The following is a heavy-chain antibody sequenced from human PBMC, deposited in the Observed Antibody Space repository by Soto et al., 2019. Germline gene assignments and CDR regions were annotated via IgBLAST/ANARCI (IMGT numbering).Heavy chain of an antibody. Sequence: EVQLLESGGGLVQPGGSLRLSCAASGFTFSSYAMSWVRQAPGKGLEWVSAISGSGGSTYYADPVKGRFTISRDNSKNTLYLQMNSLRAEDTAVYYCANHLWFGELSNWGQGTLVTVSS. CDR2: ISGSGGST. D-gene: IGHD3-10*01. CDR3: ANHLWFGELSN. J-gene: IGHJ4*02. CDR1: GFTFSSYA. V-gene: IGHV3-23*01.